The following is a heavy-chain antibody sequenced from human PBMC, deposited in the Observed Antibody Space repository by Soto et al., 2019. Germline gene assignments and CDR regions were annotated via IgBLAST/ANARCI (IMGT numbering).Heavy chain of an antibody. CDR1: GFTFSRYA. CDR3: AKSQLRWAFDI. J-gene: IGHJ3*02. CDR2: ISGSGGST. V-gene: IGHV3-23*01. Sequence: GGSLRLSCAASGFTFSRYAMSWVRQAPGKGLEWVSAISGSGGSTYYADSVQGRFTISRDNSKSTLYLQMNSLRAEDTAVYYCAKSQLRWAFDIWGQGTMVTVSS. D-gene: IGHD1-1*01.